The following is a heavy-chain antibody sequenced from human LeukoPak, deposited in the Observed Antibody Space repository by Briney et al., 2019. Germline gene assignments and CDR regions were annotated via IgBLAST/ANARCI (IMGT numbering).Heavy chain of an antibody. Sequence: GASVKVSCKASGYTFTSYGISWVRRAPGQGLEWMGWISAYNGNTNYAQKLQGRVTMTTDTSTSTAYMELRSLRSDDTAVYYCAREGSYYDSSGYYYYWGQGTLVTVSS. CDR2: ISAYNGNT. CDR1: GYTFTSYG. J-gene: IGHJ4*02. CDR3: AREGSYYDSSGYYYY. V-gene: IGHV1-18*01. D-gene: IGHD3-22*01.